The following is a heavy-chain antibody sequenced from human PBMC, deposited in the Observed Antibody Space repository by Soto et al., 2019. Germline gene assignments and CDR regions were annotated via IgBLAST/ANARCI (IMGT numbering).Heavy chain of an antibody. CDR2: ISCDGGST. J-gene: IGHJ6*02. Sequence: PGGSLRLSCAASGFTFDDYTMHWVRQAPGKGLEWVSLISCDGGSTYYADSVKGRFTISRDNSKNSLYLQMNSLRTEDTALYYCAKDTGPYYYYYGMDVWGQGTTVTVSS. V-gene: IGHV3-43*01. CDR1: GFTFDDYT. CDR3: AKDTGPYYYYYGMDV.